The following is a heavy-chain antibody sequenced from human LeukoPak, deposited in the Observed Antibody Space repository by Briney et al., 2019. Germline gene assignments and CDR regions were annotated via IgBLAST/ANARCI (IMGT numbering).Heavy chain of an antibody. V-gene: IGHV4-39*01. D-gene: IGHD3-3*02. CDR1: GGSISSSSYY. Sequence: SETLSLTCTVSGGSISSSSYYWGWIRQPPGKGLEWIVSIYYSGSTYYNPSRKSRVTISVNTAKNQFSLKLSSVTAADTAVYYCARHVLAWGGGLDVWGQGTTVTVSS. J-gene: IGHJ6*02. CDR3: ARHVLAWGGGLDV. CDR2: IYYSGST.